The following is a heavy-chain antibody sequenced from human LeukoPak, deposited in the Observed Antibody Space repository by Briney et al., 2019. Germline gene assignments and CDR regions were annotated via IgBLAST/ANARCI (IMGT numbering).Heavy chain of an antibody. CDR1: GFTFSTCG. D-gene: IGHD5-12*01. J-gene: IGHJ6*02. CDR2: ISSSSRYI. CDR3: ARDGSGYHPWGQWPPYYYGMDV. Sequence: GGSLRLSCAASGFTFSTCGMNWVRQAPGKGLEWVSSISSSSRYIYYADSVKGRFTISRDNAKNSLYLQMNSLRDEDTAVYYCARDGSGYHPWGQWPPYYYGMDVWGQGTTVTVSS. V-gene: IGHV3-21*01.